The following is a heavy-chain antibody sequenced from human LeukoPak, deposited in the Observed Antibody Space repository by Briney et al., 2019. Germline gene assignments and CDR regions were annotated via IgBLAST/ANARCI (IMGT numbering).Heavy chain of an antibody. J-gene: IGHJ4*02. D-gene: IGHD2-2*01. CDR3: ARGPASWAYYFDY. CDR1: GYTFSELS. V-gene: IGHV1-24*01. CDR2: FDPEDGET. Sequence: ASVTVSCKVSGYTFSELSMHWVRQAPGKGLEWMGGFDPEDGETIYAQKFQGRVTMTEDTSTDTAYMELSSLRSEDTAVYYCARGPASWAYYFDYWGQGTPVTASS.